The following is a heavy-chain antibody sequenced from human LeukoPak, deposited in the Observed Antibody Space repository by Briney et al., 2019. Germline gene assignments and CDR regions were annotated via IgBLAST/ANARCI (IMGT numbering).Heavy chain of an antibody. Sequence: GGSLRLSCAASGFSFSTYAMSWVRQAPGKGLEWVSAISGSGGSTYYADSVKGRFTISRDNSKNTLYLQMNSLRAEDTAVYYCAKLYYGSGIPYFDYWGQGTLVTVSS. CDR3: AKLYYGSGIPYFDY. J-gene: IGHJ4*02. CDR1: GFSFSTYA. V-gene: IGHV3-23*01. CDR2: ISGSGGST. D-gene: IGHD3-10*01.